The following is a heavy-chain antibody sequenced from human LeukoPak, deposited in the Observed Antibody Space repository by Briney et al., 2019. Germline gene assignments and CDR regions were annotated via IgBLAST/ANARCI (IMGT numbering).Heavy chain of an antibody. Sequence: GGSLRLSCAASGFTFSSYAMSWVRQAPGKGLEWVSSISSSSSYIYYADSVKGRFTISRDNAKNSLYLQMNSPRAEDTAVYYCARGNDSSGFYYFDYWGQGTLVTVSS. CDR1: GFTFSSYA. CDR3: ARGNDSSGFYYFDY. D-gene: IGHD3-22*01. J-gene: IGHJ4*02. CDR2: ISSSSSYI. V-gene: IGHV3-21*01.